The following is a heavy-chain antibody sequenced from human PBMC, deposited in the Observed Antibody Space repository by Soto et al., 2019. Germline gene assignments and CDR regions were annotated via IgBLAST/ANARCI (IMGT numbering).Heavy chain of an antibody. Sequence: QVHLQESGPGLLKPSQTLSLTCTVSGASISSGGYYWTWIRQHPGKGLEWIGYIYYSGSTYSNPSLKCRAMISVATSQNQSSLKLSSVTAADTAVYYCARAPLNWGQGTLVTVSS. J-gene: IGHJ1*01. V-gene: IGHV4-31*03. CDR1: GASISSGGYY. CDR3: ARAPLN. CDR2: IYYSGST.